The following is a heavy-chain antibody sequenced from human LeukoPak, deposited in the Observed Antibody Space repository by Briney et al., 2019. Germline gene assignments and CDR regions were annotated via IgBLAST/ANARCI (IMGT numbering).Heavy chain of an antibody. D-gene: IGHD5-24*01. Sequence: ASVKVSCKASGYTFTGYYMHWVRQAPGQGLEWMGWINPNSGGTNYAQKFQGRVTMTRDTSISTAYMELSRLRSDETAVYYCARAGRDGYNPNWFDPWGQGTLATVSS. CDR3: ARAGRDGYNPNWFDP. V-gene: IGHV1-2*02. CDR1: GYTFTGYY. CDR2: INPNSGGT. J-gene: IGHJ5*02.